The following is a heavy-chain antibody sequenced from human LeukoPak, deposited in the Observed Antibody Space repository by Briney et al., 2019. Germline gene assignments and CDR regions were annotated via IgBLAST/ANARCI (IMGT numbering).Heavy chain of an antibody. CDR2: IDWDDDR. V-gene: IGHV2-70*11. CDR3: ARSSRDLYYNYGMDV. J-gene: IGHJ6*02. D-gene: IGHD5-24*01. Sequence: SGPTLVNPTQTLTLTCTFSGFSLSTSGMCVSWIRQPPGKALEWLARIDWDDDRYYNTSLKTRLTISKDTSKNQVVLTMTNMDPVDTATYYCARSSRDLYYNYGMDVRGQGTTVTVSS. CDR1: GFSLSTSGMC.